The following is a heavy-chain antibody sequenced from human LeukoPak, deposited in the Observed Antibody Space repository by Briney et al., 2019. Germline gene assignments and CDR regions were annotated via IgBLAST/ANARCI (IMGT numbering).Heavy chain of an antibody. CDR2: IRSKANGYAT. CDR1: GFTFSGSA. V-gene: IGHV3-73*01. Sequence: GGSLRLSCAASGFTFSGSAMHWVRQASGKGLEWVGRIRSKANGYATAYAASVKGRFTISRDDSKNTAYLQMNSLKTEDTAVYYCTRHHPIVVVASHWGQGTLVTVSS. J-gene: IGHJ4*02. CDR3: TRHHPIVVVASH. D-gene: IGHD2-15*01.